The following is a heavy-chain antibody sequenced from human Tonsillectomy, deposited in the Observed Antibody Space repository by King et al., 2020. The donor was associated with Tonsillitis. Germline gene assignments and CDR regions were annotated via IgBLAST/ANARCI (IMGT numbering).Heavy chain of an antibody. CDR1: GGAFGDSG. CDR2: LIAMFPTP. V-gene: IGHV1-69*15. Sequence: QLVQSGAEVRKPGSSVKVSCKTSGGAFGDSGVSWVRQAPGQGLEWMGNLIAMFPTPNPAQKFQGRLTLSADESTTTVFMTLSSLRSEDTAIYYCVKEGGHCDSDCFSSHLDVWGRGTLVTVSS. D-gene: IGHD2-21*02. J-gene: IGHJ2*01. CDR3: VKEGGHCDSDCFSSHLDV.